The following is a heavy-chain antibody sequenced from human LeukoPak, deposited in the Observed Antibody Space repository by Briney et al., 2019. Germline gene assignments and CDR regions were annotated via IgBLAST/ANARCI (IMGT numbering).Heavy chain of an antibody. CDR3: AREGYCGGDCYSYFDY. V-gene: IGHV3-11*01. Sequence: GGSLRLSCAASGFTFSDYYMSWIRQAPGKGLEWVSYISSGSTIYYADSVKGRFTISRDNAKNSLYLQMNSLRAEDTAVYYCAREGYCGGDCYSYFDYWGQGTLVTVSS. CDR1: GFTFSDYY. CDR2: ISSGSTI. D-gene: IGHD2-21*02. J-gene: IGHJ4*02.